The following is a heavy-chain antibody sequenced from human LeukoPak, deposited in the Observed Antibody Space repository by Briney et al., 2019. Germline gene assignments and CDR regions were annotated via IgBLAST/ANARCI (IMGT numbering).Heavy chain of an antibody. V-gene: IGHV4-34*01. CDR1: GGSFSGYY. J-gene: IGHJ4*02. D-gene: IGHD5-12*01. Sequence: ASETVSLTCAVYGGSFSGYYWSWIRQPPGKGLEWIGEINHTASTNYNPSLKSRVTISVDTSKNQFSLKLSSVTAADTAVYYCARGGYSGYDFREYYFDYWGQGTLVTVSS. CDR3: ARGGYSGYDFREYYFDY. CDR2: INHTAST.